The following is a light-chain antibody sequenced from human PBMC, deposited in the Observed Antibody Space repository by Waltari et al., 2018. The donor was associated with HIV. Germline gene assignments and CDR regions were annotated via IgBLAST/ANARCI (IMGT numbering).Light chain of an antibody. Sequence: SYGLSQQPSVSVSPGQTANISCSGNTLSGNFSYWYPKKSGQAPGLLIFKYYERPAGIPERFSGSRSGTTVTLTINRAQAEDEADYYCQSSDRSGLIFGGGTKLTVL. CDR2: KYY. J-gene: IGLJ2*01. V-gene: IGLV3-25*03. CDR3: QSSDRSGLI. CDR1: TLSGNF.